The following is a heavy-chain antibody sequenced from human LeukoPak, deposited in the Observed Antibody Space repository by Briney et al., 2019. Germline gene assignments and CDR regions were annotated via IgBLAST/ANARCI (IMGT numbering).Heavy chain of an antibody. CDR2: IYPGDSDT. CDR1: GYSFTSYW. J-gene: IGHJ4*02. V-gene: IGHV5-51*01. Sequence: GESLKISCKGSGYSFTSYWIGWVRQMPGKGLEWMGIIYPGDSDTRYSPSFQGQVTISADKSISTAYLQWSSLKASDTAMYYCARRVTEYSSGWYKAYYYDSSGYYYFDYWGQGTLVTVSS. CDR3: ARRVTEYSSGWYKAYYYDSSGYYYFDY. D-gene: IGHD3-22*01.